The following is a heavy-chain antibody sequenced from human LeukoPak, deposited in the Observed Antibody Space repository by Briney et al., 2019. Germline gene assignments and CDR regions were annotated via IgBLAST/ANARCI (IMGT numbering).Heavy chain of an antibody. D-gene: IGHD3-22*01. J-gene: IGHJ4*02. CDR2: ISAYNGNT. V-gene: IGHV1-18*01. CDR1: GYTFTSYG. Sequence: ASVKVSCKASGYTFTSYGIGWGRQAPGQGLEWMGWISAYNGNTNYAQKLQGRVTMTTDTSTSTAYMNLRSLRSDDTAVYYCAREVPYDSSFYYQPFDYWGQGTLVTVSS. CDR3: AREVPYDSSFYYQPFDY.